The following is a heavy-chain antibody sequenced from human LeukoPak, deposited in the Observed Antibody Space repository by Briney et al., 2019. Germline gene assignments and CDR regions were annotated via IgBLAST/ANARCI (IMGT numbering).Heavy chain of an antibody. J-gene: IGHJ4*02. Sequence: ASETLSLTCTVSGGSISSSSYYWGWIRQPPGKGLEWIGSLYYSGSTYYDPSLKSRVTISVDTSKNQFSLKLSSVTAADTAVYYCARGRRGGNLRRWGSSAYWGQGTLVTVSS. D-gene: IGHD3-16*01. V-gene: IGHV4-39*07. CDR2: LYYSGST. CDR1: GGSISSSSYY. CDR3: ARGRRGGNLRRWGSSAY.